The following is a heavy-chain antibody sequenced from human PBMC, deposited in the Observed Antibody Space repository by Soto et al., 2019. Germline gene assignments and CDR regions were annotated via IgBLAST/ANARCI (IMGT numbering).Heavy chain of an antibody. Sequence: EVQLVESGGGLVQPGRSLRLSCAASGFTFDDYAMHWVRQAPGKGLEWVSGISWNSGGVGYADSVKGRFTISRDNAKNSLYLQMNSLRAEDTALYSCAKDIRSRHKGWEVHLWGQGTLVTVSS. D-gene: IGHD1-26*01. V-gene: IGHV3-9*01. CDR2: ISWNSGGV. J-gene: IGHJ5*02. CDR1: GFTFDDYA. CDR3: AKDIRSRHKGWEVHL.